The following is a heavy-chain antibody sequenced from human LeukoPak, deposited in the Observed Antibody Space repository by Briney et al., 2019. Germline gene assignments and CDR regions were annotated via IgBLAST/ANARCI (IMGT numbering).Heavy chain of an antibody. CDR2: ISSSGSTI. V-gene: IGHV3-48*03. CDR3: ARLEYSYGYGPYYYYYMDV. Sequence: GGSLRLSCAASGFTFRSYEMNWVRQAPGKGLEWVSNISSSGSTIYYADSVKGRFTISRDNAKNSLYLQMNSLRAEDTAVYYCARLEYSYGYGPYYYYYMDVWGKGTTVTVSS. CDR1: GFTFRSYE. J-gene: IGHJ6*03. D-gene: IGHD5-18*01.